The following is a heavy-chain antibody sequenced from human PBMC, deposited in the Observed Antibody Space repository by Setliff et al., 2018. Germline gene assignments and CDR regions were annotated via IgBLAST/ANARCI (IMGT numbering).Heavy chain of an antibody. J-gene: IGHJ5*02. CDR2: IYDSGSS. D-gene: IGHD2-15*01. CDR1: GGSISDNGFF. V-gene: IGHV4-39*01. Sequence: SETLSLTCTVPGGSISDNGFFWGWLRQAPGKGLEWIGNIYDSGSSNCNASLKSRLIITRDTSKNQISLKLTSVTAADTAVYYCGRGFSRIEGWGNWFDPWGQGILVTVSS. CDR3: GRGFSRIEGWGNWFDP.